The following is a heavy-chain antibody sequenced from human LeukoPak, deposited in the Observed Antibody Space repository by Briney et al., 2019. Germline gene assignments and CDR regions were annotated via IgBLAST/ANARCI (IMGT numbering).Heavy chain of an antibody. V-gene: IGHV4-59*12. Sequence: SETLSLTCTVSGGSISSYYWSWIRQPPGKGLEWIGYIYYSGSTNYNPSLKSRVTISVDTSKNQFSLKLSSVTAADTAVYYCARGGAKGVGSSGFFDYWGQGTLVTVSS. D-gene: IGHD3-22*01. CDR3: ARGGAKGVGSSGFFDY. J-gene: IGHJ4*02. CDR2: IYYSGST. CDR1: GGSISSYY.